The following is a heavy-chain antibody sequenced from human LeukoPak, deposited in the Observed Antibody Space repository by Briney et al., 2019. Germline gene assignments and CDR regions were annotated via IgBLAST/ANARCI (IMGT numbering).Heavy chain of an antibody. CDR2: IYSGGST. CDR3: ARGIYDFWSGYYDNDYYGMDV. Sequence: SGGSLRLSCAASGFTFSSYAMSWVRQAPGKGLEWVSVIYSGGSTYYADSVKGRFTISRDNSKNTLYLQMNSLRAEDTAVYYCARGIYDFWSGYYDNDYYGMDVWGQGTTVTVSS. V-gene: IGHV3-66*01. D-gene: IGHD3-3*01. J-gene: IGHJ6*02. CDR1: GFTFSSYA.